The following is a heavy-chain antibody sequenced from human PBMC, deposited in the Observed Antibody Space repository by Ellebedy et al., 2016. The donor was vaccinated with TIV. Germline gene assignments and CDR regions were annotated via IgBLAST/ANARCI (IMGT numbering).Heavy chain of an antibody. Sequence: SETLSLXXTVSGGSASRYFWSWIRQPAGKGLEWIGRIFTSGSFNYNPSLMSRVTMSVVTSKNQISLRLNSVTAAETAVYYCARVHCSITTCDYYYMDVWGKGTTVTVSS. J-gene: IGHJ6*03. CDR3: ARVHCSITTCDYYYMDV. CDR2: IFTSGSF. CDR1: GGSASRYF. D-gene: IGHD1-1*01. V-gene: IGHV4-4*07.